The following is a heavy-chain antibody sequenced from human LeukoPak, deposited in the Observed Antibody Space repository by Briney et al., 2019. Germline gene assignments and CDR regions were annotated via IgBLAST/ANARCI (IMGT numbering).Heavy chain of an antibody. D-gene: IGHD2-21*01. Sequence: ASVKVSCKSSGYTFTNSYIHWVRQAPGRGLEWMGIIRPGDGSRDYAEKFQGRVTVTSDTSTSTVYMDLSSLRSEDTAVYYCATDGGHWDFDYWGQGTLVTVSS. J-gene: IGHJ4*02. CDR3: ATDGGHWDFDY. CDR2: IRPGDGSR. CDR1: GYTFTNSY. V-gene: IGHV1-46*01.